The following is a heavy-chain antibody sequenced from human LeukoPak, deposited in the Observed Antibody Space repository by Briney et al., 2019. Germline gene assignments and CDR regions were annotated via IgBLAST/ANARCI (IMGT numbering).Heavy chain of an antibody. CDR2: ISYDGSNK. CDR1: GFTFSSYW. J-gene: IGHJ3*02. Sequence: GGSLRLSCAASGFTFSSYWMSWVRQAPGKGLEWVAVISYDGSNKYYADSVKGRFTISRDNSKNTLYLQMNSLRAEDTAVYYCARTVKWELLRDAFDIWGQGTMVTVSS. D-gene: IGHD1-26*01. V-gene: IGHV3-30*03. CDR3: ARTVKWELLRDAFDI.